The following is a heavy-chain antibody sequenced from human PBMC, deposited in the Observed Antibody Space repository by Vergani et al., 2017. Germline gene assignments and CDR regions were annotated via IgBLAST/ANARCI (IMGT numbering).Heavy chain of an antibody. CDR2: FYPGDSDT. V-gene: IGHV5-51*03. D-gene: IGHD2-2*01. CDR1: GYIFTNYW. CDR3: ARLPLVPYSFDF. J-gene: IGHJ3*01. Sequence: EVQLVQSGTEVKKPGESLKISCTTSGYIFTNYWIGWVRQMPGRGLEWLGMFYPGDSDTRYSPTFQGQVTISADKSISTAYLHWTSLKASDTAVYYCARLPLVPYSFDFWGQGTMVTVSS.